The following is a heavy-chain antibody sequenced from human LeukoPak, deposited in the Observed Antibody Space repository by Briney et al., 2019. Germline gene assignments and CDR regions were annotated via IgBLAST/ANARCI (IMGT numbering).Heavy chain of an antibody. Sequence: GGSLRLSSAASGFTFSSYGMHWVRQAPGKGLEWVAVISYDGSNKYYADSVKGRFTISRDNSKNTLYLQMNSLRAEDTAVYYCAKPDYGDYWGQGTLVTVSS. J-gene: IGHJ4*02. V-gene: IGHV3-30*18. CDR3: AKPDYGDY. CDR1: GFTFSSYG. CDR2: ISYDGSNK.